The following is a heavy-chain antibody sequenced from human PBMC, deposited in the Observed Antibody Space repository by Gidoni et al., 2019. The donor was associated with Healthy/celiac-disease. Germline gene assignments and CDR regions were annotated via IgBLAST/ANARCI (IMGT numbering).Heavy chain of an antibody. V-gene: IGHV4-39*01. Sequence: QLQLQESGPGLVKPSETLSLTCTVSGGPISSSSYYWGWIRQPPGKGLEWIGSIYYSGSTYYNPSLKSRVTISVDTSKNQFSLKLSSVTAADTAVYYCARLSGSYHDYWGQGTLVTVSS. CDR3: ARLSGSYHDY. D-gene: IGHD1-26*01. CDR2: IYYSGST. J-gene: IGHJ4*02. CDR1: GGPISSSSYY.